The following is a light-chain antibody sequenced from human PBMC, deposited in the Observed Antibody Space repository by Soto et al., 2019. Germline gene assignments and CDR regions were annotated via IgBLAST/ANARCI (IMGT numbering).Light chain of an antibody. J-gene: IGLJ1*01. V-gene: IGLV2-14*01. Sequence: QSVLTQPASVSGSPGQSITISCTGTSSDVGGYNYVSWYQQHPGKAPKLMIYEVSNRPSGVSNRFSASKSGNTASLTISGLQAEDEADYYCSSYTVTRTQVFGTGTKLTVL. CDR1: SSDVGGYNY. CDR2: EVS. CDR3: SSYTVTRTQV.